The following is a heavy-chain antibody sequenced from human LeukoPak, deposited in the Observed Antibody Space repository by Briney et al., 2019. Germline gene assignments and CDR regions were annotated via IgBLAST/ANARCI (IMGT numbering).Heavy chain of an antibody. CDR3: ARDRLYGNDAFDI. J-gene: IGHJ3*02. D-gene: IGHD4-17*01. CDR2: IYHSGST. V-gene: IGHV4-34*01. Sequence: SETLSLTCAVYGGSFSGYYWSWIRQPPGKGLEWIGSIYHSGSTYYNPSLKSRVTISVDTSKNQFSLKLSSVTAADTAVYYCARDRLYGNDAFDIWGQGTMVTVSS. CDR1: GGSFSGYY.